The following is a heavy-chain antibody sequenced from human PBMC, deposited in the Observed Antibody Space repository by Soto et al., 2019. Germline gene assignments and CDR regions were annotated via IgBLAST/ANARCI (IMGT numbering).Heavy chain of an antibody. CDR1: GFTFSGSA. D-gene: IGHD2-15*01. CDR2: IRSKANSYAT. V-gene: IGHV3-73*01. J-gene: IGHJ3*02. Sequence: AGGSLRLSCAASGFTFSGSAMHWVRQASGKGLEWVGRIRSKANSYATAYAASVKGRFTISRDDSKNTAYLQMNSLKTEDTAVYYCTRATDCSGGSCYSRGSAFDIWGQGTMVTVSS. CDR3: TRATDCSGGSCYSRGSAFDI.